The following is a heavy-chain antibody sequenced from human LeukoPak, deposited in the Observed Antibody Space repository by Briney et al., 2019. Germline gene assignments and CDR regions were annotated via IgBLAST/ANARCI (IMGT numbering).Heavy chain of an antibody. D-gene: IGHD1-26*01. CDR3: ARDPYSGSYGDYYYYYMDV. Sequence: GGSLRLSCAASGFTFSSYSMNWVRQAPGKGLEWVSSITTSSTYIYYADSVKGRFTISRDNAKNSLYLQMNSLRAEDTAVYYCARDPYSGSYGDYYYYYMDVWGKGTTVTISS. J-gene: IGHJ6*03. V-gene: IGHV3-21*01. CDR2: ITTSSTYI. CDR1: GFTFSSYS.